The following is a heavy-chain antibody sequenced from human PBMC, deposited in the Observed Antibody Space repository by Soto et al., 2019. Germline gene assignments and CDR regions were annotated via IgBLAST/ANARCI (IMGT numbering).Heavy chain of an antibody. J-gene: IGHJ4*02. Sequence: SETLSLTCAVSGGSISSGGYSWSWIRQPPGKGLEWIGYMYHSGSTYYNPSLKSRVTISIDRSKNQFSLKLSSVTAADTAVYYCAMRGITGTSRYFDYWGQGTLVTVSS. CDR2: MYHSGST. CDR1: GGSISSGGYS. D-gene: IGHD1-7*01. CDR3: AMRGITGTSRYFDY. V-gene: IGHV4-30-2*01.